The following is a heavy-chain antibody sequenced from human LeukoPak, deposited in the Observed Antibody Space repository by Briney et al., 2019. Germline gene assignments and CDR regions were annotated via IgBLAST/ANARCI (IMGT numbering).Heavy chain of an antibody. Sequence: SETLSLTCTVSAYSISSGYFWGWIRQPPGKGRGGIGNIYHSGSTYYNSSLKSRVTISVDTSKNQFSLKLRSVSGADTAVYYCARGPVGGVVLATAAGYSDPWGQGHLVTVSS. V-gene: IGHV4-38-2*02. D-gene: IGHD2-15*01. CDR3: ARGPVGGVVLATAAGYSDP. CDR1: AYSISSGYF. CDR2: IYHSGST. J-gene: IGHJ5*02.